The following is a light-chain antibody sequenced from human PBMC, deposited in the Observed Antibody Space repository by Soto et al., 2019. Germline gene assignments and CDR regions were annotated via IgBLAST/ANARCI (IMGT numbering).Light chain of an antibody. CDR2: GAS. CDR3: QQYGSSPYT. V-gene: IGKV3-20*01. Sequence: EIVLTQSPGTLSLSPGERATLSCRASQSVSSSYLAWYQQKPGQAPRLVIYGASSRATGIPDRFSRSGSGTDFTLTISRLEPEDFAVYYCQQYGSSPYTFGQGTKREIK. CDR1: QSVSSSY. J-gene: IGKJ2*01.